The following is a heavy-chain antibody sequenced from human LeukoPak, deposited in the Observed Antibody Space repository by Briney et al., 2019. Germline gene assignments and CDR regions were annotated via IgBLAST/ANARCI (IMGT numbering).Heavy chain of an antibody. CDR3: ARAGLAAVTYYFDY. J-gene: IGHJ4*02. Sequence: GGSLRLSCAASGFTFSSYAMSWVRQAPGKGLEWVSYISSSSSTIYYADSVKGRFTISRDNAKNSLYLQMNSLRDEDTAVYYCARAGLAAVTYYFDYWGQGTLVTVSS. V-gene: IGHV3-48*02. D-gene: IGHD6-13*01. CDR2: ISSSSSTI. CDR1: GFTFSSYA.